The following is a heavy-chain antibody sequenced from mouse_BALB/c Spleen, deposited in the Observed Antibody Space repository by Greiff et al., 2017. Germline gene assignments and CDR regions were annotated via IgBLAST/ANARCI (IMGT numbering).Heavy chain of an antibody. J-gene: IGHJ4*01. CDR2: IWAGGST. CDR3: AREYGNWAMDY. Sequence: VQVVESGPGLVAPSQSLSITCTVSGFSLTSYGVHWVRQPPGKGLEWLGVIWAGGSTNYNSALMSRLSISKDNSKSQVFLKMNSLQTDDTAMYYCAREYGNWAMDYWGQGTSVTVSS. CDR1: GFSLTSYG. D-gene: IGHD2-10*02. V-gene: IGHV2-9*02.